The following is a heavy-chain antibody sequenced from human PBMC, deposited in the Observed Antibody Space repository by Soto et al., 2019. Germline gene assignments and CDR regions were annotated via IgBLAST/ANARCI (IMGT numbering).Heavy chain of an antibody. D-gene: IGHD6-13*01. CDR2: ISGSGGST. J-gene: IGHJ6*02. Sequence: SACTEKCSAMWWARQAKGKGLEWVSAISGSGGSTYYADSVKGRFTISRDISKNTLYLQMNSLRAEDTAVYYCARGRAAAHGMDVWGQGTTVTVSS. CDR3: ARGRAAAHGMDV. V-gene: IGHV3-23*01. CDR1: ACTEKCSA.